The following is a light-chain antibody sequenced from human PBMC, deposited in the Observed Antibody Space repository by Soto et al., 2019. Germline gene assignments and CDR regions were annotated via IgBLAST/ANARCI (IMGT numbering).Light chain of an antibody. CDR1: QSVGTK. Sequence: IVMTHSPATLSVSPGERANLSCRASQSVGTKLAWYQQTPGQAPRLLIYGASNRATGVPARISGSVSGTEFTLTIASLQSEDFAGYYCHQYSSWLWTFGQGTKVEIQ. CDR2: GAS. J-gene: IGKJ1*01. V-gene: IGKV3-15*01. CDR3: HQYSSWLWT.